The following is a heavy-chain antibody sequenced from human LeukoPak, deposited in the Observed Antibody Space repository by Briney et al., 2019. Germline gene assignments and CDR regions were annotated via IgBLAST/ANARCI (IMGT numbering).Heavy chain of an antibody. CDR2: ISYDGSNK. J-gene: IGHJ4*02. D-gene: IGHD3-22*01. Sequence: GGSLRLSCAASGFTFSSYGMHWVRQAPGKGLEWVAVISYDGSNKYYADSVKGRFTISRDNSKNTLYLQMNSLRAEDTAVYYCAKVQDYYDSSGYYSYWGQGTLVTVSS. V-gene: IGHV3-30*18. CDR1: GFTFSSYG. CDR3: AKVQDYYDSSGYYSY.